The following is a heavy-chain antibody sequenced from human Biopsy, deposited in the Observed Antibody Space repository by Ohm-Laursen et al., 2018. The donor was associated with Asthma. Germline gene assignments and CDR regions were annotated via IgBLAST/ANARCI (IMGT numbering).Heavy chain of an antibody. V-gene: IGHV4-59*11. J-gene: IGHJ5*02. CDR3: ARLADCSGGACYSYGWFDP. Sequence: PSETLSLTCSVSGGSIRGHDWTWIRLPPGKGLEYIGDVSHTGSTNYNPSLKSRVTMSLDTSKSQFSLRLTSVTPADTAVYYCARLADCSGGACYSYGWFDPWGQGTRVTVSS. D-gene: IGHD2-15*01. CDR1: GGSIRGHD. CDR2: VSHTGST.